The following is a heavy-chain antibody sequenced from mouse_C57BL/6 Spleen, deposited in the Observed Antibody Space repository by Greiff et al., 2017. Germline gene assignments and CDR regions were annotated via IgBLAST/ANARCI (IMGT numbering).Heavy chain of an antibody. Sequence: EVKLMESGPVLVKPGASVKMSCKASGYTFTDYYMNWVKQSQGKSLEWIGVINPYNGGTSYNQKFKGKATLTVDKSSSTAYMELNSLTSEDSAVYYCASPLYGSSHYWYFDVWGTGTTVTVSS. CDR3: ASPLYGSSHYWYFDV. J-gene: IGHJ1*03. D-gene: IGHD1-1*01. V-gene: IGHV1-19*01. CDR1: GYTFTDYY. CDR2: INPYNGGT.